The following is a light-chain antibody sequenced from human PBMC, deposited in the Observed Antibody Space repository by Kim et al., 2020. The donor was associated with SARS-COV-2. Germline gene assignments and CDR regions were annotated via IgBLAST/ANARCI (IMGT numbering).Light chain of an antibody. V-gene: IGLV1-44*01. CDR2: GDN. CDR1: GSNIGTNT. Sequence: GQRVTISCSGSGSNIGTNTVNWYQQPPGTAPKLLIYGDNQRPSGVPDRFSGSKSGTSASLAISGLQSEDEADYYCVAWDDSLNGVVFGGGTQLTVL. CDR3: VAWDDSLNGVV. J-gene: IGLJ2*01.